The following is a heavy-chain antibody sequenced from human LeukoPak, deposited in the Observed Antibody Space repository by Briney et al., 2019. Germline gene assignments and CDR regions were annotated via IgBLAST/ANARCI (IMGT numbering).Heavy chain of an antibody. D-gene: IGHD3-3*01. V-gene: IGHV1-3*01. CDR2: INAGNGNT. CDR3: ARGEWLPPYNWFDP. CDR1: GYTFTSYA. J-gene: IGHJ5*02. Sequence: ASVKVSCKASGYTFTSYAMHWVRQAPGQRLEWMGWINAGNGNTKYSQKFQGRVTITRDTSASTAYMELSSLRSEDTAAYYCARGEWLPPYNWFDPWGQGTLVTVSS.